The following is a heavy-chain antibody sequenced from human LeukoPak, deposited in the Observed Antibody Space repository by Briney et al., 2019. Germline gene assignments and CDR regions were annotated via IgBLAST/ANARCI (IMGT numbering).Heavy chain of an antibody. J-gene: IGHJ4*02. CDR1: GYTFTSYG. Sequence: ASVKVSCKASGYTFTSYGISWVRQAPGQGLEWMGWISAYNGNTNYAQKLQGRVTMTTDTSTSTAYMELRSLRSDDTAVYYCARDLKYCSGGSCYSRSPWGYWGQGTLVTVSS. V-gene: IGHV1-18*01. CDR2: ISAYNGNT. CDR3: ARDLKYCSGGSCYSRSPWGY. D-gene: IGHD2-15*01.